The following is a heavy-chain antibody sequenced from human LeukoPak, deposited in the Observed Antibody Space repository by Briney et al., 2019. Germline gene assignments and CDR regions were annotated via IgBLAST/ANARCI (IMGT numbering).Heavy chain of an antibody. CDR2: INSDGSST. Sequence: GGSLRLSCAASGFTFSSYWMHWVRQAPGKGLVWVSRINSDGSSTSYADSVKGRFTISRDNAKNTLYLQMNSLRAEDTAVYYCAKDPEQQLVADFDYWGQGTLVTVSS. J-gene: IGHJ4*02. CDR1: GFTFSSYW. D-gene: IGHD6-13*01. CDR3: AKDPEQQLVADFDY. V-gene: IGHV3-74*01.